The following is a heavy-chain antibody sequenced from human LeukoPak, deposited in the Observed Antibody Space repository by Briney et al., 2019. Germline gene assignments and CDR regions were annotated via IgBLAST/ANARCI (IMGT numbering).Heavy chain of an antibody. V-gene: IGHV4-61*01. CDR3: ARVRGYCSSTSCYYWFDP. CDR2: IYYSGST. J-gene: IGHJ5*02. CDR1: GGSVSSGSYY. Sequence: PSETLSLTCTVSGGSVSSGSYYWSWIRQPPGKGLEWIGYIYYSGSTNYNPSLKSRVTISVDTSKNQFSLKLSSVTAADTAVYYCARVRGYCSSTSCYYWFDPWGQGTLVTVSS. D-gene: IGHD2-2*01.